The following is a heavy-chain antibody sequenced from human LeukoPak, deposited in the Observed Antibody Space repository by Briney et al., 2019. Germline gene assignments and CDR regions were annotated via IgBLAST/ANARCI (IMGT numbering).Heavy chain of an antibody. CDR2: ISAYNGNT. CDR3: ARDGGYSSGSSDY. J-gene: IGHJ4*02. V-gene: IGHV1-18*01. D-gene: IGHD6-19*01. CDR1: GYTFTNYG. Sequence: ASVKVSCKASGYTFTNYGISWVRQAPGQGLERMGWISAYNGNTNYAQKFQGRVTMTTDTSTTTAYMEVKSLRSDDTAVFYCARDGGYSSGSSDYWGQGTLVTVSS.